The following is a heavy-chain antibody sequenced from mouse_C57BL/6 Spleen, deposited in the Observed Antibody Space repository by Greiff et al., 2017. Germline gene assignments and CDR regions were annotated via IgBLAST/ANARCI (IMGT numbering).Heavy chain of an antibody. CDR1: GYTFTSYW. V-gene: IGHV1-53*01. CDR2: INLSNGGT. J-gene: IGHJ2*01. Sequence: VQLQQPGTELVKPGASVKLSCKASGYTFTSYWLHWVKQRPGQGLVWIGNINLSNGGTNSNAKFKSTATLNVDKSSSTAYMQLSSLTSEEEAVDYCAREGELRGYFDYWGQGTTLTVSS. D-gene: IGHD3-2*02. CDR3: AREGELRGYFDY.